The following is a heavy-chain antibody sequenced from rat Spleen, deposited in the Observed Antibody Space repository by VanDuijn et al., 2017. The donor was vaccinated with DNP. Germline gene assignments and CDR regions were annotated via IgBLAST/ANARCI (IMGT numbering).Heavy chain of an antibody. CDR1: EFTFSRSD. CDR2: LFYDETRT. V-gene: IGHV5S10*01. Sequence: EVQLVESGGGLVQPGRSLKLSCAASEFTFSRSDVAWVRQAPTRGLEWVATLFYDETRTYYRDSVKGRFTISRNNAKNTLYLQMNSLRSEDTATYYCTRGSSLPGYLDYWGQGVLVTVSS. J-gene: IGHJ2*01. CDR3: TRGSSLPGYLDY. D-gene: IGHD1-4*01.